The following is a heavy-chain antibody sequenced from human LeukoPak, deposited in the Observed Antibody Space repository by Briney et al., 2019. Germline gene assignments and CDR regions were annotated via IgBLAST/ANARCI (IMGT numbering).Heavy chain of an antibody. V-gene: IGHV4-59*08. D-gene: IGHD3-10*01. J-gene: IGHJ6*02. CDR2: IYHSGST. CDR3: ARHPTGSGRTNGVDV. CDR1: GGSMSNYY. Sequence: PSDTLSLTCNVSGGSMSNYYWSWIRQPPGKRLEWIGYIYHSGSTNYNPSLNSRVTISIDTSKNQFSLNLSSVTAADTAVYYCARHPTGSGRTNGVDVWGQGTTVTVSS.